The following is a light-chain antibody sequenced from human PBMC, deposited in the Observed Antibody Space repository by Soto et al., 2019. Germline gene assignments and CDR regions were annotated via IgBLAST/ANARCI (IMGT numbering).Light chain of an antibody. CDR1: SSDVGGYNY. V-gene: IGLV2-14*01. J-gene: IGLJ1*01. CDR2: DVS. Sequence: QSVLTQPASVSGSPGQSITIYCTGTSSDVGGYNYVSWYQQHPGKAPKLMIYDVSNRPSGVSNRFSGSKSGNTASLTISGLQAEDEADYYCTSYTSIIPYVFGTGTKVTVL. CDR3: TSYTSIIPYV.